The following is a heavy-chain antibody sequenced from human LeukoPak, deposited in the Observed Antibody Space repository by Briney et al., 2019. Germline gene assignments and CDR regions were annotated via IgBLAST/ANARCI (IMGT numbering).Heavy chain of an antibody. V-gene: IGHV3-23*01. CDR3: AKRGVVIRVILVGFHKEAYYFDS. D-gene: IGHD3-22*01. Sequence: GRSLRLSCAVSGLTLSNYGMSWVRQAPGKGREWVAGISVSGGRTNYADSVKGRFSISRDNPKNTLCLQMNSLRAEDTAVYFCAKRGVVIRVILVGFHKEAYYFDSWGQGALVTVSS. J-gene: IGHJ4*02. CDR1: GLTLSNYG. CDR2: ISVSGGRT.